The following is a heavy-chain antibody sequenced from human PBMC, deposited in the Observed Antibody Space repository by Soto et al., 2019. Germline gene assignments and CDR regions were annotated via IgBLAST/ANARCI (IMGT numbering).Heavy chain of an antibody. CDR3: ARSDCSGGSCNPTFDY. J-gene: IGHJ4*02. Sequence: QVQLVQSGAEVKKPGSSVKVSCKASGGTFSSYAISWVRQAPGQGLEWMGGIIPIFGTANYAQKFQGRVTITADESTSTAYMELSSLRAEDTAVYYCARSDCSGGSCNPTFDYWGQGTLVTVSS. D-gene: IGHD2-15*01. CDR1: GGTFSSYA. CDR2: IIPIFGTA. V-gene: IGHV1-69*12.